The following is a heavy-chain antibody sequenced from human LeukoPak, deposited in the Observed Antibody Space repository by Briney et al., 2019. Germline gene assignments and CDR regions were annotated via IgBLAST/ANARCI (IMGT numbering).Heavy chain of an antibody. Sequence: GASVKVSCKASGGTFGSYAISWVRQAPGQGLEWMGGIIPIFGTANYAQKFQGRVTITADESTSTAYIELSSLRSEDTAVYYCARDTGDSSGWYMNYWGQGTLVTVSS. J-gene: IGHJ4*02. CDR3: ARDTGDSSGWYMNY. D-gene: IGHD6-19*01. V-gene: IGHV1-69*13. CDR2: IIPIFGTA. CDR1: GGTFGSYA.